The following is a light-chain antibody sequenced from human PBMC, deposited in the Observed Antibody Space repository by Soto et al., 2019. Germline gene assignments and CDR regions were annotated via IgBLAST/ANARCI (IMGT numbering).Light chain of an antibody. CDR1: QTISTY. J-gene: IGKJ2*01. CDR3: QQSHGIPYT. CDR2: SAS. V-gene: IGKV1-39*01. Sequence: DIQMTQSPSSLSASVGDRVTITCRASQTISTYLNWYQQKPGKAPKLLIYSASTLQSGVPSRFSGSGSGNDFTLTINSLQHEDFATYYCQQSHGIPYTFGQGTKLEIK.